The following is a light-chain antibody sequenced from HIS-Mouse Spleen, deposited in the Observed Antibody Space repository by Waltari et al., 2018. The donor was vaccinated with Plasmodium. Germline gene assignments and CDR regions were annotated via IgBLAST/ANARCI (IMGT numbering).Light chain of an antibody. CDR2: GKN. CDR1: SLRSYY. Sequence: SSELTQDPAVSVALGQTVRITCQGDSLRSYYASWYQQKPGQAPVLFIYGKNNRPSWIQDRFLGSSSRNTASLTITGAQAEDEADYYCNSRDSSGTHGVFGGGTKLTVL. V-gene: IGLV3-19*01. J-gene: IGLJ2*01. CDR3: NSRDSSGTHGV.